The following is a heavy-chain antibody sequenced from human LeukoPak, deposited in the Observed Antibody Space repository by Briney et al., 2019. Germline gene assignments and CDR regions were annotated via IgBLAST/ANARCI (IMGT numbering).Heavy chain of an antibody. V-gene: IGHV3-9*01. Sequence: PGGSLRLSCAASGFTFGDYAMHWVRQAPGKGLEWVSGISWNSGSIGYADSVKGRFAISRDNAKNSLYLQMNSLRAEDTALYYCAKDREWELLSGFDYWGQGTLVTVSS. CDR3: AKDREWELLSGFDY. D-gene: IGHD1-26*01. CDR1: GFTFGDYA. J-gene: IGHJ4*02. CDR2: ISWNSGSI.